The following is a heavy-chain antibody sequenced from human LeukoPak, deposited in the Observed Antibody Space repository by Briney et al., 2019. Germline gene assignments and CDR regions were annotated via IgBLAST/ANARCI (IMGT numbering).Heavy chain of an antibody. D-gene: IGHD5-18*01. Sequence: SQTLSLTCAISGDSVSSNSATWSWIRQPPSRGLEWLGRTYYRSKWYNDYALSVKSRITINPDTSKNQFSLHLNSVTPEDTAVYYCARDLAGFGGYSYGMVDYWGQGTLVTVSS. J-gene: IGHJ4*02. V-gene: IGHV6-1*01. CDR3: ARDLAGFGGYSYGMVDY. CDR1: GDSVSSNSAT. CDR2: TYYRSKWYN.